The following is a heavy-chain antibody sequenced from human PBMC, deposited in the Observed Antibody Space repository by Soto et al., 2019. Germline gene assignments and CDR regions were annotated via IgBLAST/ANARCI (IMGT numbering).Heavy chain of an antibody. D-gene: IGHD2-21*01. Sequence: GGSLRLSCAASGFTFSSYGMHWVRQAPGKGLEWVAVIWYDGSNKYYADSVKGRFTISRDNSKNTLYLQMNSLRAEDTAVYYCAREYAYCGGDCYYGMDVWGQGTTVTVSS. J-gene: IGHJ6*02. CDR1: GFTFSSYG. CDR3: AREYAYCGGDCYYGMDV. CDR2: IWYDGSNK. V-gene: IGHV3-33*01.